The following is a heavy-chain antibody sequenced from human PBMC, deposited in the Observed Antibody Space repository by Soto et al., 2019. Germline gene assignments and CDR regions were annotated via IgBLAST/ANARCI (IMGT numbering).Heavy chain of an antibody. CDR2: TSYDGSTN. D-gene: IGHD2-21*01. CDR3: ARWGSTGLLDV. V-gene: IGHV3-33*05. J-gene: IGHJ4*02. Sequence: QVQLVESGGGVVQPGTSLRLSCVGSGFTFRSYVIHWVRQAPGKGLEWVALTSYDGSTNFYGDSVKGRFTISRDNSRNTVELQRVSLRLEDMALYYFARWGSTGLLDVWGQGTLVSVSS. CDR1: GFTFRSYV.